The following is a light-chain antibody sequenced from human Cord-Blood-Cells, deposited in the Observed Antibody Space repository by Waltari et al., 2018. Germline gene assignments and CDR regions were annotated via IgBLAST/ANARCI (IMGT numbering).Light chain of an antibody. Sequence: QSVLTQPPSASGTPGQRVTISWSGSSSNIGSNYVSWYQQLPGTAPKLLIYRNNQRPSGVPDRFSGSKSGTSASLAISGLRSEDEADYYCAAWDDSLSGYVFGTGTKVTVL. CDR3: AAWDDSLSGYV. CDR2: RNN. V-gene: IGLV1-47*01. J-gene: IGLJ1*01. CDR1: SSNIGSNY.